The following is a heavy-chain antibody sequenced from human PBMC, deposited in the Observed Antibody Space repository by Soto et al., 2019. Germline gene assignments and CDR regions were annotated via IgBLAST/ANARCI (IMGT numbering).Heavy chain of an antibody. Sequence: PSETLSLTCTVSGGSISSGGYYWSWIRQHPGKGLEWIGYIYYSGSTNYNPSLKSRVTISVDTSKNQFSLKLSSVTAADTAVYYCARVATAMVDYWGQGTLVTVSS. V-gene: IGHV4-61*08. CDR1: GGSISSGGYY. J-gene: IGHJ4*02. CDR3: ARVATAMVDY. D-gene: IGHD5-18*01. CDR2: IYYSGST.